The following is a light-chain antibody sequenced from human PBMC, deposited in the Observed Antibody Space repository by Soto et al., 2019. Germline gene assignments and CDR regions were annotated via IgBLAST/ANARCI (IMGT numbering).Light chain of an antibody. V-gene: IGKV1-5*01. CDR1: QSISSW. CDR3: QQYNSYTRT. J-gene: IGKJ1*01. Sequence: DIQITQSPPTLSASVGDRVTITCRASQSISSWLAWYQQKPGKAPKFLIFDASSLERGVPSRFSGSGSGSEFTLTISSLQPDDFATYYCQQYNSYTRTFGQGTKVEIK. CDR2: DAS.